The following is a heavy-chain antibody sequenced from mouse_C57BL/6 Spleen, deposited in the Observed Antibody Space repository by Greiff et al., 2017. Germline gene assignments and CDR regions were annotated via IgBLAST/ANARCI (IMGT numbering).Heavy chain of an antibody. V-gene: IGHV1-50*01. CDR1: GYTFTSYW. J-gene: IGHJ2*01. D-gene: IGHD1-1*01. Sequence: VQLQQPGAELVKPGASVTLSCKASGYTFTSYWMQWVKQRPGQGLEWIGEIDPSDSYTNYNQKFKGKATLTVDTSSSTAYMQLSSLTSEDSAVYYCARFPFITTVVADYWGQGTTLTVSS. CDR3: ARFPFITTVVADY. CDR2: IDPSDSYT.